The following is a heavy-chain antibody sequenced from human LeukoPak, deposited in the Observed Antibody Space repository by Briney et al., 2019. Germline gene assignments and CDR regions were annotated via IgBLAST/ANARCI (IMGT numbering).Heavy chain of an antibody. CDR1: VGSFSGHY. Sequence: SETLSLTCAVYVGSFSGHYWSWIRQPPGKGLEWIGEINHSGSTNYNPSLKSRVTMSVVTSKNQFSLKLSSVTAADTAVYYCARHSWILAVWFDPWGQGTLVTVSS. J-gene: IGHJ5*02. CDR3: ARHSWILAVWFDP. CDR2: INHSGST. D-gene: IGHD5-18*01. V-gene: IGHV4-34*01.